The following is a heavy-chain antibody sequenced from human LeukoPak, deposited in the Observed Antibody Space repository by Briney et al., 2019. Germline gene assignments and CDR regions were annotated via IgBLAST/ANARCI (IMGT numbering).Heavy chain of an antibody. V-gene: IGHV4-39*01. CDR2: IYYSGST. D-gene: IGHD3-22*01. J-gene: IGHJ4*02. Sequence: SETLSLTCTVSGGSISSSSYCWGWIRQPPGKGLEWIVSIYYSGSTYYNPSHKSRVTISVDTSKNQFSLKLSSVTAADTAVYYCARNYDSSGYPFYYFLYWGQGTLVTVSS. CDR1: GGSISSSSYC. CDR3: ARNYDSSGYPFYYFLY.